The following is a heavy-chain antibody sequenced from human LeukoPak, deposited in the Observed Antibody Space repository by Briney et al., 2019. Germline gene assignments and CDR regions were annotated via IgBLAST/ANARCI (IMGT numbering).Heavy chain of an antibody. V-gene: IGHV3-74*01. CDR1: GFTFSSYW. CDR3: ARGPGTTEFDY. Sequence: PGGSLRLSCAASGFTFSSYWMHWVRQAPGKGLVWVSRINSDGSSTSYADSVKGRFTISRDNAKNTLYLQMNSLRAEDTAVYYCARGPGTTEFDYWGQGTLVTVSS. D-gene: IGHD1-1*01. CDR2: INSDGSST. J-gene: IGHJ4*02.